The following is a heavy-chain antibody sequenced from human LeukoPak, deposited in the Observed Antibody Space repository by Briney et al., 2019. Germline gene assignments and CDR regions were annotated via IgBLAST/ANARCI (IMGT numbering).Heavy chain of an antibody. CDR2: ISSDSSTI. CDR3: AISAPNYYDSSGYYSYFQH. V-gene: IGHV3-48*04. D-gene: IGHD3-22*01. Sequence: GGSLRLSCAASGFTFSSYSMNWVRQAPGKGLEWISYISSDSSTIYYADSVKGRFTISRDNAKNSLYLQMTSLRAEDTAVYYCAISAPNYYDSSGYYSYFQHWGQGTLVTVSS. CDR1: GFTFSSYS. J-gene: IGHJ1*01.